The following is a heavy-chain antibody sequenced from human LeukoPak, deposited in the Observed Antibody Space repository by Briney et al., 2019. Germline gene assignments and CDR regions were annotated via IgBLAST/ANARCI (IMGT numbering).Heavy chain of an antibody. Sequence: ASVKVSCKASGYTFTSYGISWVRQAPGQGLEWMGWISAYNGNTNYAQKLQGRVTMTTDTSTSTAYMQLRSLRSDDTAVYYCARAPRDIVLMVYAIYFDYWGQGTLVTVSS. CDR1: GYTFTSYG. CDR3: ARAPRDIVLMVYAIYFDY. D-gene: IGHD2-8*01. CDR2: ISAYNGNT. J-gene: IGHJ4*02. V-gene: IGHV1-18*01.